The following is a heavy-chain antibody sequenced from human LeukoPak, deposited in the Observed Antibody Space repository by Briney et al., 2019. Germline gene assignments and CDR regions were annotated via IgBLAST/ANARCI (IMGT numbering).Heavy chain of an antibody. CDR1: GGSISSYY. V-gene: IGHV4-59*01. CDR2: IYYSGST. Sequence: SETLSLTCTVSGGSISSYYWSWIRQPPGKGLEWIGYIYYSGSTNYNPSLKSRVTISVDTSKNQFSLKLSSVTAADTAVYYCARGRKDIVVVPAAPYFDYWGQGTLVTVSS. D-gene: IGHD2-2*01. J-gene: IGHJ4*02. CDR3: ARGRKDIVVVPAAPYFDY.